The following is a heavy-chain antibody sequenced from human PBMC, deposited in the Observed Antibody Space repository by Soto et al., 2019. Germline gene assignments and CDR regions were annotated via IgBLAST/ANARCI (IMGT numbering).Heavy chain of an antibody. Sequence: QVQLVQSGADLKKPGASVKVSCKASGYTFTDYAITWVRQAPGQGLEWVGWIGTSIGHTNYAQNFRGRVTKTADTSTNTAYMDLRSLRSDDTAIYYCARGSYCSGGTCTNWFDSWGQGTLVTVSS. CDR2: IGTSIGHT. D-gene: IGHD2-15*01. J-gene: IGHJ5*01. CDR1: GYTFTDYA. V-gene: IGHV1-18*01. CDR3: ARGSYCSGGTCTNWFDS.